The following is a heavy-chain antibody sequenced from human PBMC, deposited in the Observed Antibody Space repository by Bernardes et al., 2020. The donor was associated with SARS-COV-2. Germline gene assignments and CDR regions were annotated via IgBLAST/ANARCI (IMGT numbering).Heavy chain of an antibody. CDR1: GFTFSSYA. V-gene: IGHV3-23*01. D-gene: IGHD3-9*01. J-gene: IGHJ4*02. CDR3: ATSARLYYDILTGFFDY. CDR2: ISGSGGST. Sequence: GSLRLSCAASGFTFSSYAMSWVRQAPGKGLEWVSAISGSGGSTYYADSVKGRFTISRDNSKNTLYLQMNSLRAEDTAVYYCATSARLYYDILTGFFDYWGQGTLVTVSS.